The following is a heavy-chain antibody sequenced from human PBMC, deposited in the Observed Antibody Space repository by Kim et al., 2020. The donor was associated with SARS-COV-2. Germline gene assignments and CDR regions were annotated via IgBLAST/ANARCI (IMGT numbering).Heavy chain of an antibody. D-gene: IGHD1-26*01. Sequence: SETLSLTCTVSGGSISSGGYFWSWIRQHPGKGLEWIGNIYHSGSTYYNPSLKSRVTISVDTSKKQFSLKLTSVTAADTAVYYCARRWEVGYYFDYCGQGTLVTVSS. CDR3: ARRWEVGYYFDY. J-gene: IGHJ4*02. CDR2: IYHSGST. V-gene: IGHV4-31*03. CDR1: GGSISSGGYF.